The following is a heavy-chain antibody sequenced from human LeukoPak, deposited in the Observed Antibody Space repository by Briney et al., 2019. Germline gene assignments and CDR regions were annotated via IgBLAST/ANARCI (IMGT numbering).Heavy chain of an antibody. Sequence: ASVKVSCKASGYTFTSYGISWVRQAPGQGLEWMGWISAYNGNTNYAQKLQGRVTMTRNTSISTAYMELSSLRSEDTAVYYCARHAASSSWYSPEYFQHWGQGTLVTVSS. CDR1: GYTFTSYG. CDR2: ISAYNGNT. V-gene: IGHV1-18*01. CDR3: ARHAASSSWYSPEYFQH. D-gene: IGHD6-13*01. J-gene: IGHJ1*01.